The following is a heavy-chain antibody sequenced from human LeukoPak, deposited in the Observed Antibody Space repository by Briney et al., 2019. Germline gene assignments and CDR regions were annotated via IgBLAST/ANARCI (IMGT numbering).Heavy chain of an antibody. CDR3: AREFLYRGYSYGSNDY. Sequence: SVKVSCKASGGTFSSYAISWVRQAPGQGLEWMGGIIPIFGTANYAQKFQGRVTITADESTSTAYMELSSLRSEDTAVYYCAREFLYRGYSYGSNDYWGQGTLVTVSS. CDR2: IIPIFGTA. J-gene: IGHJ4*02. V-gene: IGHV1-69*13. CDR1: GGTFSSYA. D-gene: IGHD5-18*01.